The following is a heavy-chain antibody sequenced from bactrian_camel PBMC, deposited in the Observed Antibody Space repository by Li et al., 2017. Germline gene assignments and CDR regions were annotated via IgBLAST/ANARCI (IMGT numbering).Heavy chain of an antibody. J-gene: IGHJ4*01. V-gene: IGHV3S10*01. Sequence: VQLVESGGGTVQPGGSLRLSCVTSGFVFSDYGLSWVRQAPGKEREYVGTINRNGSTYYRSTVEGRFTISRDDAKSTVYLQMNSLKPEDTAVYYCSASGTIATLCGGQGTQVTVS. CDR2: INRNGST. CDR1: GFVFSDYG. D-gene: IGHD4*01. CDR3: SASGTIATLC.